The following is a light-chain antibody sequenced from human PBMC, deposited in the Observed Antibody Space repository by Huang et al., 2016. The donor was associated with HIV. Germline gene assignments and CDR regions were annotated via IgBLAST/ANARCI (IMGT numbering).Light chain of an antibody. CDR2: AAS. Sequence: DIQMTQSPSSVSASVGDRVTITCRASQVISTWLAWYQQKPGKAPNLLIYAASSLQSGFPSRFSGSGSGTDFTLTISSLQPEDFATYYCQQANSFSLTFGGGTKVEMK. J-gene: IGKJ4*01. V-gene: IGKV1-12*01. CDR1: QVISTW. CDR3: QQANSFSLT.